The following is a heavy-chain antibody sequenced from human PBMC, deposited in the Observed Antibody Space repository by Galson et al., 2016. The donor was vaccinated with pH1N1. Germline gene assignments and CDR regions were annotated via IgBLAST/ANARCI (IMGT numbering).Heavy chain of an antibody. CDR2: IYSGGST. V-gene: IGHV3-53*01. Sequence: SLRLSCAASGFTVSSKYMSWVRQAPGKGLEWVSVIYSGGSTYYADSVKGRFTISRDTSKNTLYLQMNSLRAEDTAVYYCAKGGRVGVQGYYYALDVWGQGTAVTVSS. CDR1: GFTVSSKY. D-gene: IGHD2-2*01. CDR3: AKGGRVGVQGYYYALDV. J-gene: IGHJ6*02.